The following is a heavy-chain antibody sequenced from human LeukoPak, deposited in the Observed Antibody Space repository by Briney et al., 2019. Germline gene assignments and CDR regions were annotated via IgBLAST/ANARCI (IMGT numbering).Heavy chain of an antibody. CDR2: ISNNGGYT. Sequence: GGSLRLSCAASGFTFSSSAMSWVRQAPGKGLEWVSAISNNGGYTYYADSVQGRFTISRDNSKSTLYLQMNSLRAEDTAVYYCARGTRSVDYWGQGTLVTVSS. J-gene: IGHJ4*02. D-gene: IGHD3-16*01. CDR3: ARGTRSVDY. CDR1: GFTFSSSA. V-gene: IGHV3-23*01.